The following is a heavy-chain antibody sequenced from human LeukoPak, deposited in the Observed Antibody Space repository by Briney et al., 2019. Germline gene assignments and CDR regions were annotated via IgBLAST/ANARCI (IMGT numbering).Heavy chain of an antibody. CDR1: GYTFTNYG. V-gene: IGHV1-18*01. CDR2: ISAYNGNT. D-gene: IGHD2-2*01. J-gene: IGHJ4*02. Sequence: ASVKVSCKASGYTFTNYGISWVRQAPGQGLEWMGWISAYNGNTNYAQKLQGRVTMTTDTSTSTAYMELRSPTSDDTAVYYCARVGAYCTSTSCLDYWGQGTLVTVSS. CDR3: ARVGAYCTSTSCLDY.